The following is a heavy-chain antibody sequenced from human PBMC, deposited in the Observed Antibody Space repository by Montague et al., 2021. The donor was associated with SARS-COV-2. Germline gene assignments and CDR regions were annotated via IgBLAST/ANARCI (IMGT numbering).Heavy chain of an antibody. D-gene: IGHD2-2*01. J-gene: IGHJ3*02. CDR2: SGSI. Sequence: SGSINYTPSLKRRVTISVDTSKNQFSLKLSSVTAADTAVYYCARRALGYCSSISCEAAFDIWGQGKRVTVSA. CDR3: ARRALGYCSSISCEAAFDI. V-gene: IGHV4-59*08.